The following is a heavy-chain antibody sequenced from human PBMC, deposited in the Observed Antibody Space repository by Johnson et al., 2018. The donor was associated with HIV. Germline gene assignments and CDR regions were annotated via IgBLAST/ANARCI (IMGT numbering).Heavy chain of an antibody. V-gene: IGHV3-11*04. CDR2: ITSSGSTI. CDR3: ARDGLESGSYYEMDAFDI. J-gene: IGHJ3*02. D-gene: IGHD1-26*01. Sequence: VQLVESGGGVVQPGGSLTLSCAVSGFTFSDYSMSWIRQAPGKGLEWVSYITSSGSTIYYADSVKGRFTISRDNAKNSLYLQMNSLRAEDTAVYYCARDGLESGSYYEMDAFDIWGQGTMVTVSS. CDR1: GFTFSDYS.